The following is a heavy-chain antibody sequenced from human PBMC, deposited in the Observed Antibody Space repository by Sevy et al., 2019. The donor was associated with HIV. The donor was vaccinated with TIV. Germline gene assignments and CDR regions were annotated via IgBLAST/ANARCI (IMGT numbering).Heavy chain of an antibody. D-gene: IGHD3-10*01. J-gene: IGHJ4*02. Sequence: GSLRLSCAASGFTFSSYWMSWVRQAPGKGLEWVANIKQDGSEKYYVDSVKGRFTISRDNAKNSLYLQMNSLRAEDTAVYYCARGWILWFGELPPLVFDYWGQGTLVTVSS. CDR3: ARGWILWFGELPPLVFDY. CDR2: IKQDGSEK. CDR1: GFTFSSYW. V-gene: IGHV3-7*01.